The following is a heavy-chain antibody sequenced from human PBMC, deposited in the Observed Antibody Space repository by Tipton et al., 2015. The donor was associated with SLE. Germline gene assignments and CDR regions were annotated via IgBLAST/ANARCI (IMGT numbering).Heavy chain of an antibody. V-gene: IGHV3-9*01. Sequence: RSLRLSCAASGFTFDDYAIHWVRQAPGKGLEWVSGISWKSGTIDYADSVKGRFTISRDNAKNSLYLQMNSLRAEDTALYYCTKVLCGGDCYTDAFDIWGQGTMVTVS. D-gene: IGHD2-21*01. CDR1: GFTFDDYA. CDR2: ISWKSGTI. CDR3: TKVLCGGDCYTDAFDI. J-gene: IGHJ3*02.